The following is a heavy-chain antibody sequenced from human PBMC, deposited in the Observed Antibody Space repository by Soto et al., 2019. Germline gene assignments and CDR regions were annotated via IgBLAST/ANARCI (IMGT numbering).Heavy chain of an antibody. CDR1: GGSFSGYY. D-gene: IGHD3-16*01. J-gene: IGHJ4*02. Sequence: SETLSLTCAVYGGSFSGYYWSWIRQPPGKGLEWTGEINHSGSTNYNPSLKSRVTISVDTSKNQFSLKLSSLTAADTAVYYCARHDPWGPLDYWGQGTLVTVSS. V-gene: IGHV4-34*01. CDR2: INHSGST. CDR3: ARHDPWGPLDY.